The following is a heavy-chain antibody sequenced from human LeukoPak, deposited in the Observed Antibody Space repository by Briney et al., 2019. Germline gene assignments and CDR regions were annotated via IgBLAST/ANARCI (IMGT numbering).Heavy chain of an antibody. CDR1: GGFFSGYY. CDR2: INHSGST. J-gene: IGHJ4*02. D-gene: IGHD3-10*01. Sequence: SETLSLTCAVYGGFFSGYYWSWIRQPPGKGLGWIGEINHSGSTNYNPSLKSRVTISVDTSKKQLSLKRNSVTAADTAVYYCARDFYDSAPDYWGQGTLVTVSS. V-gene: IGHV4-34*01. CDR3: ARDFYDSAPDY.